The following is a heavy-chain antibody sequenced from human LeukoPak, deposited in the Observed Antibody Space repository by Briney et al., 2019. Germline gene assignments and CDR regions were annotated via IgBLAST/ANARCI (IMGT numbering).Heavy chain of an antibody. CDR1: GGTFSSYA. D-gene: IGHD2-15*01. J-gene: IGHJ6*02. CDR3: ARDPGYCSGGSCYYYYGMDV. CDR2: ITPIFGTA. Sequence: AAVKVSCKASGGTFSSYAISWVRQAPGQGLEWMGGITPIFGTANYAQKFQGRVTITADESTSTAYMELSSLRSEDTAVYYCARDPGYCSGGSCYYYYGMDVWGQGTTVTVSS. V-gene: IGHV1-69*13.